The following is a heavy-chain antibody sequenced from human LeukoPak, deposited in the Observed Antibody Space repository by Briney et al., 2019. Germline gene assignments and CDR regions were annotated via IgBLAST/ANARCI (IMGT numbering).Heavy chain of an antibody. CDR1: GFTFSNYA. D-gene: IGHD3-10*01. J-gene: IGHJ4*02. V-gene: IGHV3-23*01. CDR2: IIGSGTNT. CDR3: AKGKVF. Sequence: GGSLRLSCAASGFTFSNYAMSWVRQAPGKGLEWVSAIIGSGTNTYYADSVKGRFTISRDNSKNTPYLQMNNVRADDTAVYYCAKGKVFWGQGTLVTVSS.